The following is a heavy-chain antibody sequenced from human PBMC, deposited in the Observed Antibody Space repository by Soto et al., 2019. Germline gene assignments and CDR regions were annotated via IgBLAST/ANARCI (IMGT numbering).Heavy chain of an antibody. V-gene: IGHV3-9*01. Sequence: EVQLVESGGGLVQPGRSLRLSCAASGFTFADSAMHWVRQAPGKGLEWVSGISWNSGSIGYADSVKGRFTISRDNAKNSLYLQMNSLRAEDTALSYCAKDMGKGSSSYYYGMDVWGQATTVTVSS. J-gene: IGHJ6*02. D-gene: IGHD6-13*01. CDR1: GFTFADSA. CDR2: ISWNSGSI. CDR3: AKDMGKGSSSYYYGMDV.